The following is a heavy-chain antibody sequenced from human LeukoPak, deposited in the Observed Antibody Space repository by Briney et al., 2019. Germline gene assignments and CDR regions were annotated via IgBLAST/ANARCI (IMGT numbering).Heavy chain of an antibody. CDR1: GGSFSGYY. J-gene: IGHJ5*02. Sequence: SETLSLTCAVYGGSFSGYYWSWIRQPPGKGLECIGEINHSGSTNYNPSLKSRVTISVDTSKNQFSLKLSSVTAADTAVYYCARGVGRYCSSTSCYHNWFDPWGQGTLVTVSS. CDR3: ARGVGRYCSSTSCYHNWFDP. CDR2: INHSGST. V-gene: IGHV4-34*01. D-gene: IGHD2-2*01.